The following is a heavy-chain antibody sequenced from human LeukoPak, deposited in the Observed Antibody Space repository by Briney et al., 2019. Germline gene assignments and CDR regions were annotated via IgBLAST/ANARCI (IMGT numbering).Heavy chain of an antibody. CDR3: AKSHRQNYFDY. Sequence: GSLRLSCAVSGFTFSSYDMSWVRQAPGKGLEWISVISGSGGIAYYADSVKGRFSISKDNSRNTLFLHMNSLRAEDTAAYYCAKSHRQNYFDYWGQGTLVTVSS. V-gene: IGHV3-23*01. J-gene: IGHJ4*02. CDR2: ISGSGGIA. CDR1: GFTFSSYD.